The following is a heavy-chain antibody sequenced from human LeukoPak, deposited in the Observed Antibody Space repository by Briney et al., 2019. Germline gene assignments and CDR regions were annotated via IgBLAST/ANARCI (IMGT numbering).Heavy chain of an antibody. D-gene: IGHD2-21*01. V-gene: IGHV5-51*01. CDR3: ASRSAYCGGDCSYAFDI. J-gene: IGHJ3*02. CDR1: GYSFTNYW. CDR2: IYPGDSDT. Sequence: GESLKISCKGSGYSFTNYWIGWVRQMPGKGLEWMGIIYPGDSDTRYSPSFQGQVTISADKSISTACLQWSSLKASDTAMYYCASRSAYCGGDCSYAFDIWGQGTMVTVSS.